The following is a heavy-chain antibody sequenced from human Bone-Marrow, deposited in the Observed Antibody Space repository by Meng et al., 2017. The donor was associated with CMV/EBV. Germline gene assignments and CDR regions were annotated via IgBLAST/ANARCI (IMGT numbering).Heavy chain of an antibody. Sequence: ASVKVSCKASGYTFTSYYMHWVRQAPGQGLERMGIINPSGGSTSYAQKFQGRVTMTRDTSTSTVYMQLSSLSSEDTAVYYCARGLYQWLTRGGGFYYDGMDVWGQGNMVTVPS. J-gene: IGHJ6*02. CDR1: GYTFTSYY. V-gene: IGHV1-46*01. D-gene: IGHD6-19*01. CDR3: ARGLYQWLTRGGGFYYDGMDV. CDR2: INPSGGST.